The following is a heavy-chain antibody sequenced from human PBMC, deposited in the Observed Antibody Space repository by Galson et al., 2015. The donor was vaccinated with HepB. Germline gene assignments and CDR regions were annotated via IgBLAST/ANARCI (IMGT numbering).Heavy chain of an antibody. CDR1: GFSLTTSGVG. D-gene: IGHD4-17*01. Sequence: PALVKPTQTLTVTCTFSGFSLTTSGVGLGWIRQPPGKALEWLALIYWDDDRRYKSSLRSRLTITKDASKNQVVLTMTNVDLVDTATYYCASSQYAVTSAFDVWGPGTMVTVSS. CDR2: IYWDDDR. J-gene: IGHJ3*01. CDR3: ASSQYAVTSAFDV. V-gene: IGHV2-5*02.